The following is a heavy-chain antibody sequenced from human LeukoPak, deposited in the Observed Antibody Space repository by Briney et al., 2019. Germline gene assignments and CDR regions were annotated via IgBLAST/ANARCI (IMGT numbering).Heavy chain of an antibody. J-gene: IGHJ4*02. CDR3: ARRYCSGSSCYLFDY. V-gene: IGHV5-51*01. D-gene: IGHD2-15*01. CDR1: GYSFSTYW. Sequence: GESLQISCKGSGYSFSTYWIGWVRQLPGKGLEWMGIIYPGDSDTRYSPSFQGQVTISADKSTSTAYLQWTSLKASDTAMYYCARRYCSGSSCYLFDYWGQGTLVTVSS. CDR2: IYPGDSDT.